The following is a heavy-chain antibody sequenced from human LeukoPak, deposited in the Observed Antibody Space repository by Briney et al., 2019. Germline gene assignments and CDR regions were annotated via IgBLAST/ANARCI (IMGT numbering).Heavy chain of an antibody. V-gene: IGHV3-7*01. CDR1: GFTFSSYW. CDR3: AMYDSSGYYFDY. Sequence: GGSLRLSCAASGFTFSSYWMSWVRQAPGKGLEWVANIKQDGSEKYYVDSAKGRFTISRDNAKNSLYLQMNSLRAEDTAVYYCAMYDSSGYYFDYWGQGTLVTVSS. D-gene: IGHD3-22*01. CDR2: IKQDGSEK. J-gene: IGHJ4*02.